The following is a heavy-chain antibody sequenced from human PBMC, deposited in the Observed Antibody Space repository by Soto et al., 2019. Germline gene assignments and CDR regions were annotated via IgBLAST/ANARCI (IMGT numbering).Heavy chain of an antibody. CDR1: GGTFSSYA. Sequence: SVKVSGKASGGTFSSYAISWVRQAPGQGLEWMGGIIPIFGTANYAQKFQGRVTITADESTSTAYMELSSLRSEDTAVYYCARGDPQWLVPDYWGQGTLVTVSS. V-gene: IGHV1-69*13. D-gene: IGHD6-19*01. CDR3: ARGDPQWLVPDY. CDR2: IIPIFGTA. J-gene: IGHJ4*02.